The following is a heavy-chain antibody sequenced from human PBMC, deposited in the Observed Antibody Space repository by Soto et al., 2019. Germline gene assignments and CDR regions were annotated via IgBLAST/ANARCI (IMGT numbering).Heavy chain of an antibody. CDR1: GYSFTSYW. Sequence: PGESLKLSCKGSGYSFTSYWIGWVRQMPGKGLEWVGSIYTGDSYTNYRPSVQGQFTISTDKAINSLYLQWSSLRASDTAMYYCARGGMDVWGQGTMVTVSS. CDR3: ARGGMDV. V-gene: IGHV5-51*01. J-gene: IGHJ6*02. CDR2: IYTGDSYT.